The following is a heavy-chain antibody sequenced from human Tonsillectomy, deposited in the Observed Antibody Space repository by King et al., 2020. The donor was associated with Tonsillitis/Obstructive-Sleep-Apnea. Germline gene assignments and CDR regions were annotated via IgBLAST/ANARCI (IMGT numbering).Heavy chain of an antibody. CDR3: ARSPYYYGSGSYYYGMDV. J-gene: IGHJ6*02. CDR2: IHYSGST. V-gene: IGHV4-59*01. D-gene: IGHD3-10*01. Sequence: QLQESGPGLVKPSETLSLTCTVSGDSISGSYWNWIRQPPGKGLEWIGHIHYSGSTNYNPSLKSRVTISVDMSTSQISLQLSPVTAVATAVYYCARSPYYYGSGSYYYGMDVWGQGTTVTVSS. CDR1: GDSISGSY.